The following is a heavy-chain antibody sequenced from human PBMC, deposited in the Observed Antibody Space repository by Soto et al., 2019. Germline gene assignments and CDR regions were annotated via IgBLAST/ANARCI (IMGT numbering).Heavy chain of an antibody. D-gene: IGHD2-21*02. CDR1: GFTLSSYA. Sequence: GGSLRLSCAASGFTLSSYAMSWVRQAPGKGLEWVSAISGSGGSTYYADSVKGRFTISRDNSKNTLYPQMNSLRAEDTAVYYCAKRSSWTATRYFDYWGQGTLVTVSS. J-gene: IGHJ4*02. V-gene: IGHV3-23*01. CDR3: AKRSSWTATRYFDY. CDR2: ISGSGGST.